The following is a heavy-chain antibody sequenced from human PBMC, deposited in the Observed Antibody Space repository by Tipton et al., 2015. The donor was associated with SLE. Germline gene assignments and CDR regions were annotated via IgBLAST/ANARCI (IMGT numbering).Heavy chain of an antibody. CDR3: ARSRNYGDRYFDY. J-gene: IGHJ4*02. CDR2: IKQDGSEK. D-gene: IGHD4-17*01. V-gene: IGHV3-7*02. CDR1: GFTFSSYW. Sequence: SLRLSCAASGFTFSSYWMSWVRQAPGKGLEWVANIKQDGSEKYYVDSVKGRFTISRDNAKNSLYLQMNSLRAEDTAVYYCARSRNYGDRYFDYWGQGTLVTVSS.